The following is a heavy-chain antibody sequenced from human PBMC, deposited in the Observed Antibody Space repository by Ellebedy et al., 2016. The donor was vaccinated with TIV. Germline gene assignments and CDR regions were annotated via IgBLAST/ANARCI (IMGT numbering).Heavy chain of an antibody. D-gene: IGHD5-24*01. Sequence: GGSLRLSXAASGFTFSSYAMSWVRQAPGKGLEWVSVIYSGGSTYYADSVKGRFTISRDNSKNTLYLQMNSLRAEDTAVYYCARDRVGYNVYYYYGMDVWGQGTTVTVSS. CDR2: IYSGGST. CDR1: GFTFSSYA. CDR3: ARDRVGYNVYYYYGMDV. J-gene: IGHJ6*02. V-gene: IGHV3-53*01.